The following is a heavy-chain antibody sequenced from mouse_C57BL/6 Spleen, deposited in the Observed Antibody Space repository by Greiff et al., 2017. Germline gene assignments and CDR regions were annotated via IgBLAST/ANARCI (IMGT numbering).Heavy chain of an antibody. CDR1: GFTFSSYG. V-gene: IGHV5-6*02. CDR2: ISSGGSYT. CDR3: ARRDYGSSYSFDY. D-gene: IGHD1-1*01. Sequence: EVMLVESGGDLVKPGGSLKLSCAASGFTFSSYGMSWVRQTPDKRLEWVATISSGGSYTYYPDSVKGRFTISRDNAKTTLYLQMSSLKSEDTAMYYCARRDYGSSYSFDYWGQGTTLTVSS. J-gene: IGHJ2*01.